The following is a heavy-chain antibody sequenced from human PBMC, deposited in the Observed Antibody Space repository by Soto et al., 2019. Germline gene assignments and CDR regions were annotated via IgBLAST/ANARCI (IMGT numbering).Heavy chain of an antibody. D-gene: IGHD3-22*01. J-gene: IGHJ4*02. CDR2: INVGNGNT. V-gene: IGHV1-3*01. Sequence: ASVKVSCKASGYTFTTYAMHCVLQAPGQRLEWMGCINVGNGNTKYSQNFQGRVTITRDTSASTAHMELSSLRSEDTAVYYCAYDSSGYLDYWGQGTLVTVSS. CDR1: GYTFTTYA. CDR3: AYDSSGYLDY.